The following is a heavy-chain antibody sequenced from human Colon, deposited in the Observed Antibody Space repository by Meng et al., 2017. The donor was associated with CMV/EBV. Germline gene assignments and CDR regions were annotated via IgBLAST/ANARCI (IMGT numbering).Heavy chain of an antibody. CDR2: VYYTGTT. CDR3: AKSRGAGPSALNY. J-gene: IGHJ4*02. Sequence: SETLSLTCIVSGGSINSSPYYWGWIRQSPGKGLEWIGGVYYTGTTIYNPSLKSRVTLSTDTSKNQFSLRLSSVTAADTAVYYCAKSRGAGPSALNYWGQGTLVTVSS. CDR1: GGSINSSPYY. D-gene: IGHD2-2*01. V-gene: IGHV4-39*07.